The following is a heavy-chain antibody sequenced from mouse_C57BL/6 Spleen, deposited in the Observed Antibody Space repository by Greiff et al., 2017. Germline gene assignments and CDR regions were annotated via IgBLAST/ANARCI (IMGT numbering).Heavy chain of an antibody. CDR2: IDPEDGDT. V-gene: IGHV14-1*01. CDR3: TTDYGSRGTAMDY. CDR1: GFNIKDYY. J-gene: IGHJ4*01. D-gene: IGHD1-1*01. Sequence: VQLQQSGAELVRPGASVKLSCTASGFNIKDYYMHWVKQRPEQGLEWIGRIDPEDGDTEYAPKFQGKATMTADTSSNTAYLQLSSLTSEDTAVYYCTTDYGSRGTAMDYWGQGTSVTVSS.